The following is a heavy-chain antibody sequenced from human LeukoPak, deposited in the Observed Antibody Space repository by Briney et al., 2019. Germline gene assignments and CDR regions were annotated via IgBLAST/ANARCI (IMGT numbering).Heavy chain of an antibody. D-gene: IGHD3-9*01. J-gene: IGHJ6*02. CDR2: INWNGGST. Sequence: GRSLRLSCAASGFTFDDYGMSWVRQAPGEGLEWVSGINWNGGSTGYADSVKGRFTISRDNAKNSLYLQMNSLRAEDTALYHCARDLRYFDWFGMDVWGQGTTVTVSS. V-gene: IGHV3-20*01. CDR1: GFTFDDYG. CDR3: ARDLRYFDWFGMDV.